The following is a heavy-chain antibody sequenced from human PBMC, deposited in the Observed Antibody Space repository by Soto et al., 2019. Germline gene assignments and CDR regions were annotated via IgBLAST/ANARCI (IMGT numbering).Heavy chain of an antibody. Sequence: QVQLVDSGGGVVQPGRSLRLSCAASGFTFSTYAMHWVRQAPGKGLEWVAVISYDGSSKYYADSVKGRFTISRDNSKNTLYLQMNSLRAEDTAVFYCARGQRGDKALVTAFDIWGQGTMVTVS. CDR1: GFTFSTYA. V-gene: IGHV3-30-3*01. CDR2: ISYDGSSK. J-gene: IGHJ3*02. D-gene: IGHD5-18*01. CDR3: ARGQRGDKALVTAFDI.